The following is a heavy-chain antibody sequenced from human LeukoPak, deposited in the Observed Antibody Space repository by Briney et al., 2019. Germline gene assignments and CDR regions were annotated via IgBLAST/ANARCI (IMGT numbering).Heavy chain of an antibody. CDR3: ARDMIRGVVNN. CDR1: GFTFSSYS. V-gene: IGHV3-48*01. Sequence: GGSLRLACAASGFTFSSYSMNWVRQAPGKGLEWVSYISSSSSTIYYADSVKGRFTISRDNAKNSLYLQMNSLRAEDTAVYYCARDMIRGVVNNWGQRTLVTVSS. CDR2: ISSSSSTI. J-gene: IGHJ4*02. D-gene: IGHD3-10*01.